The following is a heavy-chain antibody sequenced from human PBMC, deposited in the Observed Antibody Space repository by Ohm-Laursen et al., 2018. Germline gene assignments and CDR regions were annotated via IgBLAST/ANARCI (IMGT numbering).Heavy chain of an antibody. Sequence: GTLSLTCPVSGGSVNDYYWTWIRQPPGKGLEWIGYAHYSGSPNSNPSLRGRVTILVDKSKNQFSLKLISVTAADTALYYCARGVGATHFDFWGQGALVTVSS. CDR2: AHYSGSP. V-gene: IGHV4-59*02. D-gene: IGHD1-26*01. CDR3: ARGVGATHFDF. J-gene: IGHJ4*02. CDR1: GGSVNDYY.